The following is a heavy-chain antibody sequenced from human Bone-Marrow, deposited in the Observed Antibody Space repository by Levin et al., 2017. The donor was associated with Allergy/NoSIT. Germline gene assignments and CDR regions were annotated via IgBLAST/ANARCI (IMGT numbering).Heavy chain of an antibody. CDR1: GFLFDTYR. Sequence: ASVKVSCAASGFLFDTYRMNWVRQAPGKGLEWLSSISSTSSSIHYADSVKGRFTISRDNDKNVLYLQMNSLRDEDTAVYYCARDYDYVWITMGYWGQGTLVTVSS. CDR2: ISSTSSSI. J-gene: IGHJ4*02. V-gene: IGHV3-48*02. CDR3: ARDYDYVWITMGY. D-gene: IGHD3-16*01.